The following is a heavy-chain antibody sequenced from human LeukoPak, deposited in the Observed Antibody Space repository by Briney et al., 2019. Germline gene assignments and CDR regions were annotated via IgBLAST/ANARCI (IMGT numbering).Heavy chain of an antibody. J-gene: IGHJ6*03. CDR2: INRSGST. D-gene: IGHD3-3*01. CDR1: GGSFSGYY. V-gene: IGHV4-34*01. CDR3: ARAYDFWSGYSVGHYYYYMDV. Sequence: PSETLSLTCAVYGGSFSGYYWSWIRQPPGKGLEWIGEINRSGSTNYNPSLKSRVTISVDTSKNQFSLKLSSVTAADTAVYYCARAYDFWSGYSVGHYYYYMDVWGKGTTVTVSS.